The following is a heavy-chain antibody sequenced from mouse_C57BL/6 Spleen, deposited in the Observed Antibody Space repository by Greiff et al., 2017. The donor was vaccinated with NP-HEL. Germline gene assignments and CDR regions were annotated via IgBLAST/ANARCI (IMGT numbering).Heavy chain of an antibody. CDR2: INYDGSST. CDR3: ARAGYYDYDGDYFDY. J-gene: IGHJ2*01. Sequence: EVKLMESEGGLVQPGSSIKLSCTASGFTFSDYYMAWVRQVPEKGLEWVANINYDGSSTYYLDSLKSRFIISRDNAKNILYLQMSSLKSEDTATYYCARAGYYDYDGDYFDYWGQGTTLTVSS. V-gene: IGHV5-16*01. D-gene: IGHD2-4*01. CDR1: GFTFSDYY.